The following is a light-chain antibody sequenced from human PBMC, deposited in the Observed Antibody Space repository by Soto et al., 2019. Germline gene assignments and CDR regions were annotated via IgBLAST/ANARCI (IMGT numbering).Light chain of an antibody. V-gene: IGKV1-5*01. Sequence: DIQMTQSPSTLSASVGDRVTITCRASQNIGNWLAWYQQKPGKTPDLLIYDASSLESGVPLRFSGSGSGTEFTLTISSLQTDDSATYYCHQYNDEPWTFGQGTKVEIK. CDR1: QNIGNW. J-gene: IGKJ1*01. CDR3: HQYNDEPWT. CDR2: DAS.